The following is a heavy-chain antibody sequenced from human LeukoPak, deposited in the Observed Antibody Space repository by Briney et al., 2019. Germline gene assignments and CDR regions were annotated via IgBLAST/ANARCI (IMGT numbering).Heavy chain of an antibody. J-gene: IGHJ4*02. Sequence: PSETLFLTCAVYGGSFTVYYWSWIRQPPGKGLEWIGEIHHGGSPSYNPSLKSRVTISLDTSKNQLSLKLNSVTATDTAVYYCTRNGDYNLDYWGQGALVTVSS. CDR2: IHHGGSP. CDR3: TRNGDYNLDY. D-gene: IGHD4-17*01. V-gene: IGHV4-34*01. CDR1: GGSFTVYY.